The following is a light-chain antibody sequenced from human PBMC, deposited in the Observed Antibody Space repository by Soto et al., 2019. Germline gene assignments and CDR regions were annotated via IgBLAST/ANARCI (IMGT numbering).Light chain of an antibody. CDR3: AAWDDRLSDLL. J-gene: IGLJ2*01. CDR2: SNY. CDR1: NSNIGSNP. V-gene: IGLV1-44*01. Sequence: QSVRTQPPSASVTPGQRVTISCSGSNSNIGSNPVHWYQQFPGTAPKVLIYSNYQRPSGVPDRFSGSKSGTSASLAISGLQSEDEADYYCAAWDDRLSDLLFGGGTKVTVL.